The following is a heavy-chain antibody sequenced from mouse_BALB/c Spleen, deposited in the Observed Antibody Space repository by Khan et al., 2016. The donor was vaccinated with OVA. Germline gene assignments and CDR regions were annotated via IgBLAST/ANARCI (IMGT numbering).Heavy chain of an antibody. CDR2: INPRNGDT. D-gene: IGHD2-4*01. Sequence: QVQLKESGAELVKPGASVKLSCKASGYTFTNYHMFWVKQRPGQGLEWIGEINPRNGDTNFNEKFKSKATLTVDKSSSTAYMQISSLTSEDSAVYYCTLYYDYDGLAYWGQGTLVTVSA. CDR1: GYTFTNYH. J-gene: IGHJ3*01. V-gene: IGHV1S81*02. CDR3: TLYYDYDGLAY.